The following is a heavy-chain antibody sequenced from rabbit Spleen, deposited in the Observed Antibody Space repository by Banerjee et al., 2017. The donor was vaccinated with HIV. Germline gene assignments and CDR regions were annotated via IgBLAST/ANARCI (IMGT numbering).Heavy chain of an antibody. J-gene: IGHJ4*01. Sequence: QEQLKESGGGLVQPGGSLKLSCKASGFSFNSGYDMCWVRQAPGKGLEWVACVAAGVSLTSYYATWAKGRFTISKTSSTTVTLQMTSLTAADTATYFCARDLVAVIGWNFNLWGPGTLVTVS. V-gene: IGHV1S45*01. CDR2: VAAGVSLTS. CDR1: GFSFNSGYD. CDR3: ARDLVAVIGWNFNL. D-gene: IGHD1-1*01.